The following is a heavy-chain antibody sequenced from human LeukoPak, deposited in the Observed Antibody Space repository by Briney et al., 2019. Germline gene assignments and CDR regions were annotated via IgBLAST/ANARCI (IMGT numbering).Heavy chain of an antibody. D-gene: IGHD1-26*01. V-gene: IGHV3-23*01. Sequence: GGSLRLSCAASGFTFSSYAMSWVRQAPGKGLEWVSAISGSGGSTYYADSVKGRFTISRDNSKNTLYLQMNSLRAEDTAVYYCANVPSQGSYYRAFDIWGQGTMVTVSS. CDR2: ISGSGGST. CDR3: ANVPSQGSYYRAFDI. CDR1: GFTFSSYA. J-gene: IGHJ3*02.